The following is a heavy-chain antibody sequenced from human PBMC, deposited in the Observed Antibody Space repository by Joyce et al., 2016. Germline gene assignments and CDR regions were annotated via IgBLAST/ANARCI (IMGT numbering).Heavy chain of an antibody. D-gene: IGHD3-9*01. Sequence: QVQLVQSGSELKKHGASVKVSCKASGYTFTSYIMNWVRPAPGQGLEWIGLINTNTGNPTYAQGCTGRFVFSLDTSVSTAYLQISSLKAEDTAVYYCARDLSPRYYDILTGYEDWGQGTLVTVSS. CDR3: ARDLSPRYYDILTGYED. CDR2: INTNTGNP. CDR1: GYTFTSYI. J-gene: IGHJ4*02. V-gene: IGHV7-4-1*02.